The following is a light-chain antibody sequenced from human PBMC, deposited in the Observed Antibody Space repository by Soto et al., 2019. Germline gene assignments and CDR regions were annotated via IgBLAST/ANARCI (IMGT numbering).Light chain of an antibody. CDR2: GAS. CDR3: QQRSNWIT. CDR1: RSVSST. J-gene: IGKJ5*01. V-gene: IGKV3-15*01. Sequence: IVMTQSPATLSVSPGERATLSCRASRSVSSTLAWYQQKPGQAPRLLIYGASTRATDIPARFSGSGSGTDFTLTISSLEPEDFAVYYCQQRSNWITFGQGTRLEIK.